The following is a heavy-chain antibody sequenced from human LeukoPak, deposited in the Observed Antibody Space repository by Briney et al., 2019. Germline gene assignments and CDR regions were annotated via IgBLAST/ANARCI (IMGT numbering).Heavy chain of an antibody. CDR2: IKSKTDDGTT. CDR1: GFTFSNAW. V-gene: IGHV3-15*01. Sequence: GGSPRLSCAASGFTFSNAWMSWVRQAPGEGLGWGGRIKSKTDDGTTDYAAPVKGRFTISRDDSRNTLYLQMNSLKTEDTAVYYCTTDRIASGMDVWGQGTTVTVSS. J-gene: IGHJ6*02. CDR3: TTDRIASGMDV.